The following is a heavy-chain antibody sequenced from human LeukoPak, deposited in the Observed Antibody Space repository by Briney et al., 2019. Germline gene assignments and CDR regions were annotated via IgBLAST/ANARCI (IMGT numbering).Heavy chain of an antibody. V-gene: IGHV3-33*01. CDR2: ICNDGSNK. Sequence: GGSLRLSCAASGFTFSSYGMNWVRQAPGKGLEWVAVICNDGSNKYYADSVKGRFTISRDNSKNTLYLQMNSLRAEDTAVYYCARDPALLRYFYWSSHNWFAPWGQGTLVTVSS. D-gene: IGHD3-9*01. J-gene: IGHJ5*02. CDR1: GFTFSSYG. CDR3: ARDPALLRYFYWSSHNWFAP.